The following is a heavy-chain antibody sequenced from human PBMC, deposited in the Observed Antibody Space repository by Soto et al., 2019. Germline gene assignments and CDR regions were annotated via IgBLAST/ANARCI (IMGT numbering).Heavy chain of an antibody. J-gene: IGHJ3*02. D-gene: IGHD6-19*01. V-gene: IGHV3-30*18. Sequence: QVQRVESWGGVVQPGKSLRLSCAASGFAFSDYGMHWVRQTPGKGLEWVALISYDGIYEYYADSVKGRFTLSRDNSKNTLYLQMNSLSTGDTAIYYCANDGAGIAVTGNETFEIWGQGTMVTVSS. CDR3: ANDGAGIAVTGNETFEI. CDR2: ISYDGIYE. CDR1: GFAFSDYG.